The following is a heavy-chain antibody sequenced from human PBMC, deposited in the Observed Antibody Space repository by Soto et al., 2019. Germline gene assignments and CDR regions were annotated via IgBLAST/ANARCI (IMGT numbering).Heavy chain of an antibody. Sequence: GASVKVSCKASGGTFSSYAISWVRQAPGQGLEWMGGIIPIFGTANYAQKFQGRVTITADESTSTAYMELSSLRSEATAVYYCAREGTMLPLDYWGQGTLVTVSS. CDR2: IIPIFGTA. CDR1: GGTFSSYA. CDR3: AREGTMLPLDY. J-gene: IGHJ4*02. V-gene: IGHV1-69*13. D-gene: IGHD2-2*01.